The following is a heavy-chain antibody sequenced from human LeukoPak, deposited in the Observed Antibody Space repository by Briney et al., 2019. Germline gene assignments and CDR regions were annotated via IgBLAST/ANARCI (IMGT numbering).Heavy chain of an antibody. CDR1: GGTFSSYA. Sequence: ASVKVSCKASGGTFSSYAISWVRQAPGQGLEWMGGIIPIFGTANYAQKFQGRVTITADESTSTAYMELSSLRSEDTAVYYCARAKRIAAAGRKHAFDIWGQGTMVTVSS. CDR3: ARAKRIAAAGRKHAFDI. CDR2: IIPIFGTA. D-gene: IGHD6-13*01. J-gene: IGHJ3*02. V-gene: IGHV1-69*13.